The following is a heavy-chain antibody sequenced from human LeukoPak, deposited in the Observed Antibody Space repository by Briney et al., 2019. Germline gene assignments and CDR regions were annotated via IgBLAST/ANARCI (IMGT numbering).Heavy chain of an antibody. Sequence: PGGSLRLSCAASGFTFNTYDINWVRQAPGKGLEWVSSISSGSTYIYYSDSVKGRFTISRDNAKNSLYLQMNSLRAEDTAVYYCAREGSSNYVPRLYYHGLDVWGQGTTVTVSS. V-gene: IGHV3-21*01. J-gene: IGHJ6*02. CDR2: ISSGSTYI. CDR1: GFTFNTYD. CDR3: AREGSSNYVPRLYYHGLDV. D-gene: IGHD4-11*01.